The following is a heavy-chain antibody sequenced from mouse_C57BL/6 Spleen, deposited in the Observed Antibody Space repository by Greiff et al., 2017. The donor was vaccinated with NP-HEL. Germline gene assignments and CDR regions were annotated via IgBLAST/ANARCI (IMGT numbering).Heavy chain of an antibody. J-gene: IGHJ3*01. V-gene: IGHV5-9-1*02. Sequence: EVMLVESGEGLVKPGGSLKLSCAASGFTFSSYAMSWVRQTPEKRLEWVAYISSGGDYIYYADTVKGRFTISRDNARNTLYLQMSSLKSEDTPMYYCTSDLTGTAYWGQGTLVTVSA. D-gene: IGHD4-1*01. CDR2: ISSGGDYI. CDR1: GFTFSSYA. CDR3: TSDLTGTAY.